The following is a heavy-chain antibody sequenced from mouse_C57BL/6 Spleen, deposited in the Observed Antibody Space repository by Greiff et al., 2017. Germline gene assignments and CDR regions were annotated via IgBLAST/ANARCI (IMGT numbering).Heavy chain of an antibody. D-gene: IGHD1-1*01. J-gene: IGHJ4*01. CDR2: IYWDDDK. CDR1: GFSLSTSGMG. Sequence: QVTLKVSGPGILQSSQTLSLTCSYSGFSLSTSGMGVSWLRQPSGKGLEWLAHIYWDDDKRYNPSLKSRLTISKDTSRNQVFLKITSVDTAETATYYCARRASYYYGSYYAMDYWGQGTSVTVSS. CDR3: ARRASYYYGSYYAMDY. V-gene: IGHV8-12*01.